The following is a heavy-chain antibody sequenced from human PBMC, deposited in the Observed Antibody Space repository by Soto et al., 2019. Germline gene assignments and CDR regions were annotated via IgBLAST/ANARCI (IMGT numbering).Heavy chain of an antibody. Sequence: QVQLQESGPGLVKPSGTLSLTCAVSSGSIDTTNWWRWVRQPPGKGLEWIGEIFHSGNTYYNPSLASRVTISVDTSKNQFSLNLRSVTDADTAFYYCARRTWGMDVWGQGTTVTVSS. D-gene: IGHD2-8*01. CDR1: SGSIDTTNW. J-gene: IGHJ6*02. CDR2: IFHSGNT. V-gene: IGHV4-4*02. CDR3: ARRTWGMDV.